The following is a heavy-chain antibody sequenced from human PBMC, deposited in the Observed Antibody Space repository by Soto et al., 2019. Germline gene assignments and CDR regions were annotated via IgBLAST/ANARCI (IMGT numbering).Heavy chain of an antibody. D-gene: IGHD3-16*01. V-gene: IGHV1-3*04. Sequence: QVQLVQSGAEVKRPGASVKVSCKASGYTFNNYPIHWVRQAPGQRFEWLGWINTGNGYTQYSQKFQGRVTITTDTSATTAYMELSSLRSEDTAVYYCARPPLGVLTGYFDLWGRGTLVTVSS. J-gene: IGHJ2*01. CDR1: GYTFNNYP. CDR2: INTGNGYT. CDR3: ARPPLGVLTGYFDL.